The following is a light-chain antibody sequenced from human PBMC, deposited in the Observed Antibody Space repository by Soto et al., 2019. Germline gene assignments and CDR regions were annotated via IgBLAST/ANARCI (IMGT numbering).Light chain of an antibody. CDR3: CSYAGSRSYV. Sequence: QSVLTQPASVSGSPGQSITISCTGTSSDVGSYNLVSWYQQHPGKAPKLMIYEVSKLPSGVSNRFSGSKSGNTASLTISWLQAEDEADYYCCSYAGSRSYVFGTGTKVTVL. CDR2: EVS. J-gene: IGLJ1*01. V-gene: IGLV2-23*02. CDR1: SSDVGSYNL.